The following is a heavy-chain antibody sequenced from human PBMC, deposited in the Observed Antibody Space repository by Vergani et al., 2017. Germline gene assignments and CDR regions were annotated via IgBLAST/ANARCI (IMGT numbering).Heavy chain of an antibody. CDR1: GGSFSGYY. CDR3: ARGRPLTGYSSSWWLDP. CDR2: INHSGST. D-gene: IGHD6-13*01. V-gene: IGHV4-34*01. Sequence: QVQLQQWGAGLLKPSETLSLTCAVYGGSFSGYYWSWIRQPPGKGLEWIGEINHSGSTNYNPSLKSRVNISVDTAQNQFSLKLSSVTAADTAVYYCARGRPLTGYSSSWWLDPWGQGTLVTVAS. J-gene: IGHJ5*02.